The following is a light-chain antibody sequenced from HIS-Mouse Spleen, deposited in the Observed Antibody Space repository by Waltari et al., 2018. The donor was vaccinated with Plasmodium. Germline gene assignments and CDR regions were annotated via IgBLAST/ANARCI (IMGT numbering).Light chain of an antibody. CDR1: QSVSSN. V-gene: IGKV3-15*01. J-gene: IGKJ3*01. CDR3: QQYKNWSFT. Sequence: EIVMTQSPATLSVSPGERATLSCRASQSVSSNLAWYQQKPGQAPRLLRYGASTRATGIPARFSGSGSGTEFTLTISSLQSEDFAVYYCQQYKNWSFTFGPGTKVDIK. CDR2: GAS.